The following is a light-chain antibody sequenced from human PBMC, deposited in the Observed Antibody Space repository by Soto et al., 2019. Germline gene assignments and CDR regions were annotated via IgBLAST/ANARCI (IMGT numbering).Light chain of an antibody. V-gene: IGKV3-20*01. CDR3: QQFGSYPLT. J-gene: IGKJ4*01. CDR2: ATS. Sequence: FTLAPGTPSFSPVERATLSCRASQSVRNNYLAWYQQQPGQAPRFLIFATSNRATGIPDRFSGGGSGTDFTLTISRLEPEDFAVYYCQQFGSYPLTFGGGTKV. CDR1: QSVRNNY.